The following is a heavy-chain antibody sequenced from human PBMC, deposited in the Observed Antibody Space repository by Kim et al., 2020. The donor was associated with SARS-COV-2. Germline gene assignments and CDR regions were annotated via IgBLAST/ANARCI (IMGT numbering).Heavy chain of an antibody. D-gene: IGHD3-9*01. CDR3: ARHPLYYDILTGYSTDY. J-gene: IGHJ4*02. V-gene: IGHV4-39*01. Sequence: LKSRVTISVDTSKNQFSLKLSSVTAADTDVYYCARHPLYYDILTGYSTDYWGQGTLVTVSS.